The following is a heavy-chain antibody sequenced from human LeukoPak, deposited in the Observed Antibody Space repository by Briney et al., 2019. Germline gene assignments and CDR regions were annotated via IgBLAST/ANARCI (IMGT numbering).Heavy chain of an antibody. CDR3: ARVNVLRYFDWLLGGAFDI. CDR2: IIPIFGIA. Sequence: SVKVSCKASGYTFTSYGISWVRQAPGQGLEWMGRIIPIFGIANYAQKFQGRVTITADKSTSTAYMELSSLRSEDTAVYYCARVNVLRYFDWLLGGAFDIWGQGTMVTVSS. J-gene: IGHJ3*02. D-gene: IGHD3-9*01. CDR1: GYTFTSYG. V-gene: IGHV1-69*04.